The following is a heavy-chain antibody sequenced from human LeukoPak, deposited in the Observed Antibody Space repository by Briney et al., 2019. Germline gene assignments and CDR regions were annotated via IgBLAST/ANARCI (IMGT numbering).Heavy chain of an antibody. CDR1: GYTFTSYD. Sequence: ASVKVSCKASGYTFTSYDINWVRQATGQGLEWMGWMNPNSGNTGYAQKFQGRVTMTRNTSISTAYMELSSLRSEDTAVYYCARDPIAVAGPGDWFDPWGQGTLVTVSS. J-gene: IGHJ5*02. D-gene: IGHD6-19*01. V-gene: IGHV1-8*01. CDR2: MNPNSGNT. CDR3: ARDPIAVAGPGDWFDP.